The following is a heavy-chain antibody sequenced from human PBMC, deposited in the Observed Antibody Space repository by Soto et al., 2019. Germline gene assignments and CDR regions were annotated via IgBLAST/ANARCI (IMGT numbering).Heavy chain of an antibody. D-gene: IGHD6-13*01. J-gene: IGHJ6*02. CDR2: IDPVNSYT. Sequence: SLKISCQASGYIFINYWISWVRQMPGKGLEWMGRIDPVNSYTNYSPSFQGHVTISADKSISTAYLQWSSLEASDTAIYYCARHFSYSNNWFYYHGVNVWGPGTTVTVSS. CDR3: ARHFSYSNNWFYYHGVNV. CDR1: GYIFINYW. V-gene: IGHV5-10-1*01.